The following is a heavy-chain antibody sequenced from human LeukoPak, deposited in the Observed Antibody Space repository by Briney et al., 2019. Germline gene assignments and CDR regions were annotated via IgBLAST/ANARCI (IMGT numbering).Heavy chain of an antibody. D-gene: IGHD1-26*01. CDR1: GYIFTGYY. CDR3: TRESGSYHGNDY. Sequence: ASVKVSCKASGYIFTGYYMYWVRQAPGQGLEWMGRINPNNGATNYAQKPQGRVTITGDTSISTAYMELSSLRSDDTAVYYCTRESGSYHGNDYWGQGTLVTVSS. J-gene: IGHJ4*02. CDR2: INPNNGAT. V-gene: IGHV1-2*06.